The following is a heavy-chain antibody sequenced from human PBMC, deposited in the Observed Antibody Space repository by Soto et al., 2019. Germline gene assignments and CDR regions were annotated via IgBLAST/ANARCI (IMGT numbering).Heavy chain of an antibody. CDR1: GGSISRYF. CDR2: IYTSGNT. D-gene: IGHD1-7*01. CDR3: ARENLATLAFDP. J-gene: IGHJ5*02. Sequence: QVQLQESGPGLVKASETLSLTCTVSGGSISRYFWTWIRQPVGDELEWIGRIYTSGNTDYNPSLKSRVTVSLDTSKNQISLNLNSLTAADTAVYYCARENLATLAFDPWGQGTLVTVST. V-gene: IGHV4-4*07.